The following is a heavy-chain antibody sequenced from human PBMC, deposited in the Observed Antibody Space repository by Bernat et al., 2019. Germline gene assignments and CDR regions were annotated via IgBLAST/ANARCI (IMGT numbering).Heavy chain of an antibody. J-gene: IGHJ4*02. V-gene: IGHV5-51*01. Sequence: EVQLVQSGAEVKKPGESLKIYCKGSGYSFTIYWIGWVRQMPGKGLEWMGIIYPGDSDTRYSPSFQGQVTISADKSISTAYLQCGSLKASDTAMYYCARHMGGVTMVQGVATPDYWGQGTLVTVSS. D-gene: IGHD3-10*01. CDR2: IYPGDSDT. CDR1: GYSFTIYW. CDR3: ARHMGGVTMVQGVATPDY.